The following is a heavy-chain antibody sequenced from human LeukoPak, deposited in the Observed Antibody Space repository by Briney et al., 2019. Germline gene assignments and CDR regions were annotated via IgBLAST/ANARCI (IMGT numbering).Heavy chain of an antibody. CDR2: ISWNSGSI. Sequence: GGSLRLSCAASGFTFDDYAMHWVRQAPGKGLEWVSGISWNSGSIGYADSVKGRFTISRDNAKNSLYLQMNSLRAEDTAVYYCAKGDDFWSGYPGFDYWGQGTLVTVSS. J-gene: IGHJ4*02. D-gene: IGHD3-3*01. CDR1: GFTFDDYA. V-gene: IGHV3-9*01. CDR3: AKGDDFWSGYPGFDY.